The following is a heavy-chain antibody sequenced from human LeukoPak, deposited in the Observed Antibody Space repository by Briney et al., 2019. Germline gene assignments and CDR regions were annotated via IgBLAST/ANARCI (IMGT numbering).Heavy chain of an antibody. D-gene: IGHD1-14*01. CDR2: IIPILGIA. CDR1: GGTFSSYA. J-gene: IGHJ6*02. CDR3: ARGSGPYYYYGMDV. Sequence: SVKVSCKASGGTFSSYAISWVRQAPGQGLEWMGRIIPILGIANYAQKFQGRVTITADKSTSTAYMERSSLRSEDTAVYYCARGSGPYYYYGMDVWGQGTTVTVSS. V-gene: IGHV1-69*04.